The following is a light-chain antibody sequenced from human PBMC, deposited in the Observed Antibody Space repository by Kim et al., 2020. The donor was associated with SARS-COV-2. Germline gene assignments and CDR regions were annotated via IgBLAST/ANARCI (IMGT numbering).Light chain of an antibody. CDR2: HVT. Sequence: QSALTQPASVSGSPGQSITISCTGTSSDVGAYDFVSWYQQYPSKAPKLIIHHVTNRPSGVSNRFSGSKSGNTASLTISGLHAEDEADYYCSSYRSGAVYVFGTGTKVTVL. CDR1: SSDVGAYDF. CDR3: SSYRSGAVYV. J-gene: IGLJ1*01. V-gene: IGLV2-14*03.